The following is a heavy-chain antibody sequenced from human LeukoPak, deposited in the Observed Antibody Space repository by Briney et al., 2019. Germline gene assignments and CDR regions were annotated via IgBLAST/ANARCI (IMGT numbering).Heavy chain of an antibody. CDR3: AREMAAGHYPDAFDI. V-gene: IGHV3-66*01. D-gene: IGHD6-13*01. J-gene: IGHJ3*02. Sequence: GGSLRLSCAASGFTVSSNYMSWVRQAPGKGLEWVSVIYSGGSTYYADSVKGRFTISRDNSKNTLYLQMNSLRAEDTAVYYCAREMAAGHYPDAFDIWGQGTMVTVSS. CDR2: IYSGGST. CDR1: GFTVSSNY.